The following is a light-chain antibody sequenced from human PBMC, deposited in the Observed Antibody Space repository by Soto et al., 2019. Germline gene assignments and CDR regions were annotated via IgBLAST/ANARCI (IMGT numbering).Light chain of an antibody. CDR1: QSVLYSSYNKSY. Sequence: DIALTQSPDSLTLSLGERATINCKSSQSVLYSSYNKSYLAWYQVKPGRPPKTLFSWASTREPGVPDRFSGSGSGTDFTLTISSLKAEEVAVYDCQQYYSPRITSGQETRLEIK. J-gene: IGKJ5*01. CDR2: WAS. V-gene: IGKV4-1*01. CDR3: QQYYSPRIT.